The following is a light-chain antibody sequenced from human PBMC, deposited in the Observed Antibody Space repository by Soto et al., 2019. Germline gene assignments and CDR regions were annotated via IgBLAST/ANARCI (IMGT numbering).Light chain of an antibody. CDR3: SSYTSSSTLV. Sequence: QSALTQPASVSGSPGQSITISCTGTSDDVGGYNYVSWYQQHPGKAPKLMIFEVNNRPSGVSNRFSGSRSGNTASLTISGLQAEDEADYYCSSYTSSSTLVFGGGTKLTVL. CDR2: EVN. CDR1: SDDVGGYNY. J-gene: IGLJ3*02. V-gene: IGLV2-14*01.